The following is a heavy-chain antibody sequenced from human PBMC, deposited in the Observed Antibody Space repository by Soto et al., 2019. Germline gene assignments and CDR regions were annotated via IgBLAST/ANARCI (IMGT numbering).Heavy chain of an antibody. CDR1: GFTSTSSA. CDR3: AAALWFGELLNAFDI. J-gene: IGHJ3*02. CDR2: IVVGSGNT. Sequence: SVKVSCKASGFTSTSSAMQWVRQARGQRLEWIGWIVVGSGNTNYAQKFQERVTITRDMSTSTAYMELSSLRSEDTAVYYCAAALWFGELLNAFDIWGQGAMVTVSS. D-gene: IGHD3-10*01. V-gene: IGHV1-58*02.